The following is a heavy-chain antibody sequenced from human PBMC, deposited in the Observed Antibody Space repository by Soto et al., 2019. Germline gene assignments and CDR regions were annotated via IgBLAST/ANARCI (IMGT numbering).Heavy chain of an antibody. D-gene: IGHD3-22*01. CDR1: GGSITSAGYY. V-gene: IGHV4-31*02. Sequence: LSLTCSVSGGSITSAGYYWNWIRHFPGGGLEWIGYISYSGNSYYNPSLESRVTVSIDTSESQFSLKVTSMTAADTAVYFCARAHTYYYDSASYSKQSFYFDFWGQGTLVTVSS. CDR3: ARAHTYYYDSASYSKQSFYFDF. CDR2: ISYSGNS. J-gene: IGHJ4*02.